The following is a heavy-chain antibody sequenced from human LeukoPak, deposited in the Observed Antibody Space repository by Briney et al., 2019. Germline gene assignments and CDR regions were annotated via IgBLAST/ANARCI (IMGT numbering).Heavy chain of an antibody. J-gene: IGHJ4*02. CDR3: ARYGCIVAAGTFDY. CDR1: GFTSSRFL. CDR2: VKQDGSEK. V-gene: IGHV3-7*04. D-gene: IGHD6-13*01. Sequence: GGSLRLSCAASGFTSSRFLMSWVRQAPGKGLEWVANVKQDGSEKYYVDSVKGRFTISRDNAKNSLYLQMNSLRAEDTAVYYGARYGCIVAAGTFDYWGQGTLVTVSS.